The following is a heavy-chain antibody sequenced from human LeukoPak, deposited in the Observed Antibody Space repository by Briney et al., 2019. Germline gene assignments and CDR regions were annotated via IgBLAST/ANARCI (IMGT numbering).Heavy chain of an antibody. CDR2: IKQDGSEK. Sequence: PGGSLRLSCAASGFTFSSYAMSWVRQAPGKGLEWVANIKQDGSEKYYVDSVKGRFTISRDNAKNSLYLQMNSLSAEDTAVYYCARGVDGGWYVDYWGQGTLVTVSS. V-gene: IGHV3-7*01. CDR3: ARGVDGGWYVDY. D-gene: IGHD6-19*01. J-gene: IGHJ4*02. CDR1: GFTFSSYA.